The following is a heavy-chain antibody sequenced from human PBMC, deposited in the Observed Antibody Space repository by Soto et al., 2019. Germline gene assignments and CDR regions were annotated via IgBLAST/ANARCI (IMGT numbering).Heavy chain of an antibody. Sequence: QVQLVQSGAEVKKPGSSVKVSCKASGGTFSSYAISWVRQAPGQGLEWMGGIIPIFGTANYAQKFQGRVTITADESTSTAYMELSSLRSEDTAVYYCARAKPPYSSSRRRGYYYYGMDVWGQGTTVTVSS. J-gene: IGHJ6*02. V-gene: IGHV1-69*01. CDR2: IIPIFGTA. CDR3: ARAKPPYSSSRRRGYYYYGMDV. D-gene: IGHD6-13*01. CDR1: GGTFSSYA.